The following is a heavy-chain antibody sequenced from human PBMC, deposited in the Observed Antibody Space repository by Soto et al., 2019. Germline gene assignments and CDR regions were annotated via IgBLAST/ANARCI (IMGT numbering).Heavy chain of an antibody. J-gene: IGHJ6*02. Sequence: SVKVSCKASGGTFSSYAIRWVRQAPGQGLEWMGGIIPIFGTANYAQKFQGRVTITADKSTSTAYMELSSLRSEDTAVYYCARGYSSSWPHSYYYYGMDVWGQGTTVTVSS. CDR2: IIPIFGTA. CDR1: GGTFSSYA. D-gene: IGHD6-13*01. CDR3: ARGYSSSWPHSYYYYGMDV. V-gene: IGHV1-69*06.